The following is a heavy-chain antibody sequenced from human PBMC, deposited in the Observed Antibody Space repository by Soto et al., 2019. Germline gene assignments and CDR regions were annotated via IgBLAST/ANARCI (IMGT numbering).Heavy chain of an antibody. D-gene: IGHD3-10*01. CDR2: IYPGDSDT. J-gene: IGHJ6*02. CDR3: ARPVVRSGSYYNTYYYGMDV. V-gene: IGHV5-51*01. CDR1: GYSFTSYW. Sequence: PGESLKISCKGSGYSFTSYWIGWVRQMPGKGLEWMGIIYPGDSDTRYSPSFQGQVTISADKSISTAYLQWSSLKASDTAMYYCARPVVRSGSYYNTYYYGMDVWGQGTTVTVSS.